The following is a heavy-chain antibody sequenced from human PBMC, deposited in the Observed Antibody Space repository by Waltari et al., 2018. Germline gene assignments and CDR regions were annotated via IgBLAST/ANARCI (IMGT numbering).Heavy chain of an antibody. CDR1: GGSISSRSYY. Sequence: QLQLQESGPGLVKPSETLSLTCTVSGGSISSRSYYWGWLRPPPGKGREWIGSIYYSGSTYYNPSLKSRVTISVDTSKNQFSLKLSSVTAADTAVYYCARKAVAGTEVDYWGQGTLVTVSS. J-gene: IGHJ4*02. V-gene: IGHV4-39*07. CDR2: IYYSGST. D-gene: IGHD6-19*01. CDR3: ARKAVAGTEVDY.